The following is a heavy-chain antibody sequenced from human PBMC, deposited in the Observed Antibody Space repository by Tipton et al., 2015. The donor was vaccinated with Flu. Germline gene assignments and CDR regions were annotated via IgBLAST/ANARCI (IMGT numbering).Heavy chain of an antibody. CDR2: IWSDGSIE. D-gene: IGHD1-7*01. CDR1: GFTLSTYG. V-gene: IGHV3-33*08. CDR3: ARDTGTTVFYFDY. Sequence: QLVQSGGGVVQPGKSLRLSCEASGFTLSTYGMHWVRQAPGKGLEWVAVIWSDGSIEYYADSVKGRFTISRDNSRDTLYLQMNSLRADDTAVYFCARDTGTTVFYFDYWGQGTLVTVSS. J-gene: IGHJ4*02.